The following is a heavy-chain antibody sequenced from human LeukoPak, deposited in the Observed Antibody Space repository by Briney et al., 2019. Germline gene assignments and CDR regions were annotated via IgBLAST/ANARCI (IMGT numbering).Heavy chain of an antibody. V-gene: IGHV3-30-3*01. CDR1: GFTFSSYA. J-gene: IGHJ4*02. CDR2: ISYDGSNK. D-gene: IGHD3-22*01. CDR3: AREGRYYYDSSGYYFQGYFDY. Sequence: GRSLRLSCAASGFTFSSYAMHWVRQAPGKGLEWVAVISYDGSNKYYADSVKGRFTISRDNSKYTLYLQMNSLRAEDTTVYYCAREGRYYYDSSGYYFQGYFDYWGQGTLVTVSS.